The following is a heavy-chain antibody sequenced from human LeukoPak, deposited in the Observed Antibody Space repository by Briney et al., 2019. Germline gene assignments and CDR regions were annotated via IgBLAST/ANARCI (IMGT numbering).Heavy chain of an antibody. CDR2: FYISGST. Sequence: SETLSLTCTISNGSISSYYWSWIRQSAGKGLEWIGRFYISGSTNYNPSLKSRVTMSVDTSKNQFSLKLSSVTAADTAVYYCAREGLLERPLDYWGQGTLVTVSS. V-gene: IGHV4-4*07. J-gene: IGHJ4*02. CDR1: NGSISSYY. D-gene: IGHD1-1*01. CDR3: AREGLLERPLDY.